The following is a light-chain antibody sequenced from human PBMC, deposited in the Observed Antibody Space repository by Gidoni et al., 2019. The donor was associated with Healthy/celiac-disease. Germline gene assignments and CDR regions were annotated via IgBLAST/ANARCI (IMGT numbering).Light chain of an antibody. Sequence: AILMTQSPSSLSASTGARVTITCRASQGISSYLAWYQQKPGKAPKLLIYAASTLQSGVPSRFSGSGSGTDFTRTISCLQPEDFATYYCQQYYSYPPRTFGGGTKVEIK. CDR1: QGISSY. J-gene: IGKJ4*01. CDR3: QQYYSYPPRT. V-gene: IGKV1-8*01. CDR2: AAS.